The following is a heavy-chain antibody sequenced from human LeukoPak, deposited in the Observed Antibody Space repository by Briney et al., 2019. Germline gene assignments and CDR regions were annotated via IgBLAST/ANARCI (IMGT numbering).Heavy chain of an antibody. Sequence: GGSLRLSCAASGFTFSSYWMSWVRQAPGRELEWVASIKEDRSKIYYVDSVKGRFTISRDNAKNSLYLQMNSLRAEDTAVYYCARVAYYYDSSGSTYLDYWGQGTLVTVSS. V-gene: IGHV3-7*01. CDR1: GFTFSSYW. J-gene: IGHJ4*02. CDR2: IKEDRSKI. D-gene: IGHD3-22*01. CDR3: ARVAYYYDSSGSTYLDY.